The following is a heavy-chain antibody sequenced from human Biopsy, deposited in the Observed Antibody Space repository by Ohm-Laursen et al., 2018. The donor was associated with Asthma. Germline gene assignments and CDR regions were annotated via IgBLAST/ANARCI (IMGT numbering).Heavy chain of an antibody. V-gene: IGHV4-59*11. D-gene: IGHD2-15*01. CDR1: GGSIRSHD. Sequence: SETLSLTCTVSGGSIRSHDRTWIRLPPGKGLEYIGDVSHTGSTNYNPSLKSRVTMSLDTSKNQFSLRLTSVTPADTAVYYCARLADCSGGARYSYGWFDPWGQGTRVTVSS. J-gene: IGHJ5*02. CDR3: ARLADCSGGARYSYGWFDP. CDR2: VSHTGST.